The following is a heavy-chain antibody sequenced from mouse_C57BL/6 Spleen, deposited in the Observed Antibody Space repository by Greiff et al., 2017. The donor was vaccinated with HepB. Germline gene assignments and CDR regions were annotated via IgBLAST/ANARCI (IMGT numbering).Heavy chain of an antibody. J-gene: IGHJ2*01. Sequence: EVQLQQSGPELVKPGASVKISCKASGYTFTDYYMNWVKQSHGKSLEWIGDINPNNGGTSYNQKFKGKATLTVDKSSSTAYMELRSLTSEDSAVYYCATEGNRDYWGQGTTLTVSS. CDR3: ATEGNRDY. CDR2: INPNNGGT. CDR1: GYTFTDYY. V-gene: IGHV1-26*01. D-gene: IGHD2-1*01.